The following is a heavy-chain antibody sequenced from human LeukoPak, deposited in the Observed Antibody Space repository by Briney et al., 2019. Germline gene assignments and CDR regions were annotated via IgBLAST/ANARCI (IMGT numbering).Heavy chain of an antibody. CDR3: ARDIWFGELFIDY. V-gene: IGHV1-2*06. Sequence: ASVKVSCKASGYTFTGYYMHWVRQAPGQGLEWMGRINPNSGGTNYAQKFQGRVTMTRDTSISTAYMELSRLRSDDTAVYYCARDIWFGELFIDYWGRGTLVTVSS. CDR2: INPNSGGT. J-gene: IGHJ4*02. CDR1: GYTFTGYY. D-gene: IGHD3-10*01.